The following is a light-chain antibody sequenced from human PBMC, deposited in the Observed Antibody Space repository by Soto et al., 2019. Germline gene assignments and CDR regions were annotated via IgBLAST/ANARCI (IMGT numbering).Light chain of an antibody. Sequence: DIQMTQSPSSLSASVGDSITITCRASQGISSYLNWYQQKPGKTPKLLISAASSLKSGVPSRFSGSGSGTDFTLAISSLQPEDFATYYCQQSYSTPYTFGQGTKLEIK. CDR1: QGISSY. J-gene: IGKJ2*01. CDR3: QQSYSTPYT. V-gene: IGKV1-39*01. CDR2: AAS.